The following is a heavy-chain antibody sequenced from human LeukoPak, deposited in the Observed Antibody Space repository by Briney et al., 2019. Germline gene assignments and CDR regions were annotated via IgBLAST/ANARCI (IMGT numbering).Heavy chain of an antibody. CDR2: INPNSGGT. D-gene: IGHD6-19*01. J-gene: IGHJ1*01. CDR1: GYTFTGYY. CDR3: SRGGPVAGTHKYFQH. V-gene: IGHV1-2*02. Sequence: GASVKVSCKASGYTFTGYYMHWVRQAPGQGLEWMGWINPNSGGTDYAQTFQGRVTLTRNTSISTAYMELSSLRSEDTAVYYCSRGGPVAGTHKYFQHWGQGTLVTVSS.